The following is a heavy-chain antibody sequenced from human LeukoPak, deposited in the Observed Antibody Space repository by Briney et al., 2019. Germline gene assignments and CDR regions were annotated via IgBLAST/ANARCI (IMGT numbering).Heavy chain of an antibody. V-gene: IGHV1-18*01. CDR3: ARDGDRPYGMDV. D-gene: IGHD7-27*01. J-gene: IGHJ6*02. Sequence: ASVKVSCKASVYTFTSYGISWVRQAPGEGREWVGWISAYNGKTNYAHKLQGTVTMTTDTSPSTDSMERRGLRSDDTAVYCCARDGDRPYGMDVWGQGTTVTVSS. CDR2: ISAYNGKT. CDR1: VYTFTSYG.